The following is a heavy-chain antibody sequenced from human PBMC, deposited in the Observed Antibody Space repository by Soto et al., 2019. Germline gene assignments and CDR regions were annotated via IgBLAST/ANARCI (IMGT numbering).Heavy chain of an antibody. J-gene: IGHJ6*03. CDR1: GGSISSSSYY. Sequence: PSETLSVTCTVSGGSISSSSYYWGWIRQPPGKGLEWIGSIYYSGSTYYNPSLKSRVTISVDTSKNQFSLKLSSVTAADTAVYYCARLRYGTGVMGYYYYMDVWGKGTTVTSP. CDR3: ARLRYGTGVMGYYYYMDV. V-gene: IGHV4-39*01. CDR2: IYYSGST. D-gene: IGHD3-16*01.